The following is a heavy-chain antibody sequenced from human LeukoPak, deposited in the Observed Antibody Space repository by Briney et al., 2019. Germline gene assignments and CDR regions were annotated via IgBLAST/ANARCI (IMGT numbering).Heavy chain of an antibody. J-gene: IGHJ4*02. Sequence: SVKVSCKASGGTFSIYAISWVRQAPGQGLEWMGGIIPIFGTANYAQKFQGRVTITADESTSTAYMELSSLRSEDTAVYYCARDLIDYYDSSGYSHFDYWGQGTLVTVSS. CDR1: GGTFSIYA. CDR2: IIPIFGTA. D-gene: IGHD3-22*01. CDR3: ARDLIDYYDSSGYSHFDY. V-gene: IGHV1-69*13.